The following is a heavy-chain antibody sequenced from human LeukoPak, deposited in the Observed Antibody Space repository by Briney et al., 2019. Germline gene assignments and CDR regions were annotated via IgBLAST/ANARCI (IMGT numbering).Heavy chain of an antibody. J-gene: IGHJ4*02. D-gene: IGHD5-18*01. CDR3: ARDREYTYGYILDY. V-gene: IGHV3-30*04. CDR1: EFTFSNYA. Sequence: GGSLELSFEASEFTFSNYAINWVGQAPAKGLEGVAVISYDGSNKYYADSVKGRFTISRDNAKNSLSLQMNSLRAEDTAVYYCARDREYTYGYILDYWGQGTLVTVSS. CDR2: ISYDGSNK.